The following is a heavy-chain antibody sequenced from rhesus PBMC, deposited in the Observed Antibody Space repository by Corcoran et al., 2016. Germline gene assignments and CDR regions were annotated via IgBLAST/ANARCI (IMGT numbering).Heavy chain of an antibody. CDR3: AREGDCTGSGCYGTFDY. V-gene: IGHV4-106*01. CDR1: GGSISGYYL. CDR2: IYGGSGST. J-gene: IGHJ4*01. D-gene: IGHD2-21*01. Sequence: QVQLQESGPGVVKPSETLSLTCAVSGGSISGYYLWSWIRQPPGKGLEWIGYIYGGSGSTSYNPSLNIRFIISLDTSKNQFSLKLSSVTAADTAVYYCAREGDCTGSGCYGTFDYWGQGVLVTVSS.